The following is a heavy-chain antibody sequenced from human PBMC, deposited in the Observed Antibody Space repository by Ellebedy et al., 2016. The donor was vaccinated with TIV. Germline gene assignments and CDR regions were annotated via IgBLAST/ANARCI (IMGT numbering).Heavy chain of an antibody. CDR2: IGTAGDT. J-gene: IGHJ4*02. D-gene: IGHD2-21*02. V-gene: IGHV3-13*01. CDR3: ARATVAVTTSCLDS. CDR1: GFTFSSYD. Sequence: GESLKISCAASGFTFSSYDMHWVRQPTGKGLEWVSAIGTAGDTYYPGSVKGRFTISRDNAKNSLYLQMNSLTPDDTAVYYCARATVAVTTSCLDSWGQGTLVTVSS.